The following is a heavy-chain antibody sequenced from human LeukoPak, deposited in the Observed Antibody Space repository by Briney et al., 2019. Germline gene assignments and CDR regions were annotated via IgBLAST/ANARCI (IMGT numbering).Heavy chain of an antibody. Sequence: GGSLRFSCAASGFTFSSYSMNWVRQAPGKGLEWVSSISSSSSYIYYADSVKGRFTISRDNAKNSLYLQMNSLRAEDTAVYYCARRGLGSSWYWDYWGQGTLVTVSS. CDR3: ARRGLGSSWYWDY. CDR1: GFTFSSYS. J-gene: IGHJ4*02. V-gene: IGHV3-21*01. D-gene: IGHD6-13*01. CDR2: ISSSSSYI.